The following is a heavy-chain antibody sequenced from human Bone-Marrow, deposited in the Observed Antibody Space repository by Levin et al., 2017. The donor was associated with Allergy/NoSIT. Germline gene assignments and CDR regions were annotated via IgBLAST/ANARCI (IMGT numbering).Heavy chain of an antibody. D-gene: IGHD2-2*01. J-gene: IGHJ4*02. V-gene: IGHV1-24*01. CDR1: GYTLTELS. CDR3: ATLGYCSSTSCYRLFDY. CDR2: FDPEDGET. Sequence: GESLKISCKVSGYTLTELSMHWVRQAPGKGLEWMGGFDPEDGETIYAQKFQGRVTMTEDTSTDTAYMELSSLRSEDTAVYYCATLGYCSSTSCYRLFDYWGQGTLVTVSS.